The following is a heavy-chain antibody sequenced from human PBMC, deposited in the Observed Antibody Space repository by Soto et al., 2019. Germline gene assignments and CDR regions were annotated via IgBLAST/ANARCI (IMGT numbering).Heavy chain of an antibody. V-gene: IGHV1-46*03. Sequence: SVKVSCEASGYSYTSYYMHWVRQAPGQGLEWMGIINPSGGSTSYAQKFQGRVTMTRDTSTSTVYMELSSLRSEDTAVYYCARVYPSDTRYGYVGNNWFDPWGQGTLVTVSS. J-gene: IGHJ5*02. CDR1: GYSYTSYY. CDR3: ARVYPSDTRYGYVGNNWFDP. D-gene: IGHD5-18*01. CDR2: INPSGGST.